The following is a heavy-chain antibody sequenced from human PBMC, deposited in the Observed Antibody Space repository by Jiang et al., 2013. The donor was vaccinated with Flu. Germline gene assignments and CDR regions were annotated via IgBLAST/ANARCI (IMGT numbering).Heavy chain of an antibody. V-gene: IGHV1-2*02. CDR2: IKANNGGT. J-gene: IGHJ5*02. D-gene: IGHD5-12*01. CDR3: ARVEYSGRWRAFDP. Sequence: IHWVRQAPGQGLEWMGWIKANNGGTDYAQKFQGRVTMTRDTSITTAYMELSSLRSDDTAVYFCARVEYSGRWRAFDPWGQGTLVTVSS.